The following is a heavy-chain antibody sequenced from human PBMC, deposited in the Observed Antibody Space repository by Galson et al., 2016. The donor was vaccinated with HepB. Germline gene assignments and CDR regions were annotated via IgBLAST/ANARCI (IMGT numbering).Heavy chain of an antibody. V-gene: IGHV4-34*01. CDR3: ARDGFPGFGSFFDY. CDR1: GESLSGYF. CDR2: VNHRGTT. J-gene: IGHJ4*01. D-gene: IGHD3-10*01. Sequence: ETLSLTCTVSGESLSGYFWSWIRQPPGKGLEWIGEVNHRGTTNYDPSLESRVTVSADTSKNQFSLNLSSVTAADTAVYFCARDGFPGFGSFFDYWGHGALVTVSS.